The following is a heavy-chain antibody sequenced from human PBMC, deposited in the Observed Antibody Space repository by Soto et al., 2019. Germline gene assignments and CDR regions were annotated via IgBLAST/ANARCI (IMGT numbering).Heavy chain of an antibody. CDR3: ARDYLYYDILTGYSRGWFDP. V-gene: IGHV4-59*01. CDR2: IYYSGST. D-gene: IGHD3-9*01. J-gene: IGHJ5*02. CDR1: GGSISSYY. Sequence: LSETLSLTCTVSGGSISSYYWSWIRQPPGKGLEWIGYIYYSGSTNYNPSLKSRVTISVDTSKNQFSLKLSSVTAADTAVYYCARDYLYYDILTGYSRGWFDPWGQGTLVTVSS.